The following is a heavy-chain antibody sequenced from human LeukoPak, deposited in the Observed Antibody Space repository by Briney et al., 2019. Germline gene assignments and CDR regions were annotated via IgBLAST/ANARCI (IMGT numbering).Heavy chain of an antibody. CDR2: INHSGST. Sequence: SETLSLTCAVYGGSFSGYYWSWIRQPPGKGLEWIGEINHSGSTNYNPSLKSRVTISVDTSKNQFSLKLSSVTAADTAVYYCARRLGSYPDYWGQGTLVTVSS. CDR3: ARRLGSYPDY. J-gene: IGHJ4*02. V-gene: IGHV4-34*01. CDR1: GGSFSGYY. D-gene: IGHD3-10*01.